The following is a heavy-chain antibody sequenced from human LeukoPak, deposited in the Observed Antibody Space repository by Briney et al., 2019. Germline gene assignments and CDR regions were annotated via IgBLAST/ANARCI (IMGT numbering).Heavy chain of an antibody. CDR1: GFTLSSYA. V-gene: IGHV3-23*01. CDR2: ISDSGNT. Sequence: GGSLRLSCAASGFTLSSYAMSWVRQAPGKGLEWVASISDSGNTYHADSVTGRFTISRDSSKNTLFLQMNRLRPEDADVYCCAKAPVTTCRGAYCYPFDFWGWGNLVTVTA. J-gene: IGHJ4*02. D-gene: IGHD2-21*01. CDR3: AKAPVTTCRGAYCYPFDF.